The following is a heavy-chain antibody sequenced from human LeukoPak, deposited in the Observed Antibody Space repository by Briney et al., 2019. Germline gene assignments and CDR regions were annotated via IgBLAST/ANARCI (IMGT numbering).Heavy chain of an antibody. CDR2: TYYSGST. V-gene: IGHV4-39*02. D-gene: IGHD3-22*01. CDR3: ARLDDSSGYFH. J-gene: IGHJ4*02. CDR1: GGSISTSNYY. Sequence: PSETLSLTCTVSGGSISTSNYYWGWIRQPPGKGLEWIGNTYYSGSTYYNPSLKSRVTISVDTSKNHFSLKLSSVTAADTAVYYCARLDDSSGYFHWGQGTLVTVSS.